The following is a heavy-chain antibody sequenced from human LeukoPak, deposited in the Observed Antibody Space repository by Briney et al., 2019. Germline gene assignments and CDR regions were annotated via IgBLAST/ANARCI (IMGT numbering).Heavy chain of an antibody. V-gene: IGHV1-69*13. J-gene: IGHJ6*02. CDR2: IIPIFGTA. D-gene: IGHD6-19*01. Sequence: GASVKVSCKASGYTFTGYYMHWVRQAPGQGLEWMGGIIPIFGTANYAQKFQGRVTITADESTSTAYMELSSLRSEDTAVYYCASAVAGTDVWGQGTTVTVSS. CDR3: ASAVAGTDV. CDR1: GYTFTGYY.